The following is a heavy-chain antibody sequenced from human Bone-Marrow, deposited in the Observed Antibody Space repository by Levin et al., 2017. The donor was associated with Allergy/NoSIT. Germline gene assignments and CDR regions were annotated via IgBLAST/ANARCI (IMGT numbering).Heavy chain of an antibody. CDR2: ILWSRSRV. D-gene: IGHD1-26*01. J-gene: IGHJ6*02. Sequence: PEGSLRLSCAVSGSNFYNFGLHWVRQVPGKGLEWVAGILWSRSRVDYADSVRGRFTISIDNAKNSLYLQMDRLRPDDTALYFCTQDLLPGGADVWGRGTTVTVSS. CDR1: GSNFYNFG. V-gene: IGHV3-9*01. CDR3: TQDLLPGGADV.